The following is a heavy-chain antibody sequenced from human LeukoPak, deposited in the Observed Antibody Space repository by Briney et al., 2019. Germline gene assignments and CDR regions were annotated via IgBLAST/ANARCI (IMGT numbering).Heavy chain of an antibody. CDR2: ISPDNGNT. D-gene: IGHD2-2*02. CDR3: ARMGCLSPSCYTLDY. J-gene: IGHJ4*02. V-gene: IGHV1-18*01. CDR1: GYTFTTFG. Sequence: ASVKVSCRASGYTFTTFGISWVRQAPGQGLEWMGWISPDNGNTNYAQNLQGRLTMTTDTSTTTAYMELRSLRSDDTAVYYCARMGCLSPSCYTLDYWGQGTLVTVSS.